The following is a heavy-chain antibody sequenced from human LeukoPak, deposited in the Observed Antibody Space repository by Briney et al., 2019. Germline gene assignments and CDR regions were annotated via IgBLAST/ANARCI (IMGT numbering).Heavy chain of an antibody. CDR2: INLDGSNT. CDR1: GFTFSSNW. V-gene: IGHV3-74*01. D-gene: IGHD6-19*01. J-gene: IGHJ4*02. CDR3: TRDLRGIVVAGHFDR. Sequence: GGSLRLSCAASGFTFSSNWMHWVRQAPGKGLVWVLRINLDGSNTSYADSVKGRFTISRDNAKNTLYLQMRSLRAEDTAVYYCTRDLRGIVVAGHFDRWGQGTLVTVSS.